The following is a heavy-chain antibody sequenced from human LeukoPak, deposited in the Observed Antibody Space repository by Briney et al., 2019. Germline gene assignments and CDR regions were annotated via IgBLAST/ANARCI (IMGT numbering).Heavy chain of an antibody. CDR3: ARGWELPHSSDY. Sequence: ASVKVSCKASGYTFTGYYMHWVRQAPRQGVEWMGWINPNSGGTNYAQKFQGRVTMTRDTSISTAYMELSRLRADDTAVYYCARGWELPHSSDYWGQGTLVTVSS. CDR1: GYTFTGYY. CDR2: INPNSGGT. D-gene: IGHD1-26*01. J-gene: IGHJ4*02. V-gene: IGHV1-2*02.